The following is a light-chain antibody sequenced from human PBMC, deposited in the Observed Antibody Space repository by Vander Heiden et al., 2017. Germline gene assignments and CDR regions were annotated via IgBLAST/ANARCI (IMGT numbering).Light chain of an antibody. V-gene: IGKV4-1*01. CDR3: QQYYSTPPLT. CDR2: WAA. Sequence: DIVLTQSPASLAVSLGERATINCKSSPCVLYSSHNNNYLAWYQQKPGQPPKLLIYWAATRESGVPDRFSGSGSGTDFTLTISSLQAEDVAVYYCQQYYSTPPLTFGGGTKVEIK. J-gene: IGKJ4*01. CDR1: PCVLYSSHNNNY.